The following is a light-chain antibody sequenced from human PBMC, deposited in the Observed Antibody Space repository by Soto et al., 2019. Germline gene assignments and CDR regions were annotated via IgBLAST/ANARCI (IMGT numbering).Light chain of an antibody. J-gene: IGLJ3*02. CDR2: EVT. V-gene: IGLV2-8*01. CDR1: SSDVRNYNF. Sequence: QSALTQPPSASGSPGQSVTISCTGTSSDVRNYNFISWYQQYPGKAPKLMIYEVTKRPSGVADRFSGSKSVNMASLTVSGRQAEDEAEYYCSSYADFNNVLFGGGTKLTVL. CDR3: SSYADFNNVL.